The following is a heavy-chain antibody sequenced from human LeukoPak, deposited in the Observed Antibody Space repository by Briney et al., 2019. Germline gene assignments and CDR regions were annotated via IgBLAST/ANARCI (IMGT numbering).Heavy chain of an antibody. Sequence: GGSLRLSCAASGFTFSNAWMSWVRQAPGKGLERVGRIKSKTDGGTTDYASPVKCRFTISRDDSKDTLYLQMNGLKTEDTAVYYCNTDGRTYYYDSSGYCSLDAFDIWGQGTMVTVSS. D-gene: IGHD3-22*01. CDR2: IKSKTDGGTT. CDR3: NTDGRTYYYDSSGYCSLDAFDI. J-gene: IGHJ3*02. V-gene: IGHV3-15*01. CDR1: GFTFSNAW.